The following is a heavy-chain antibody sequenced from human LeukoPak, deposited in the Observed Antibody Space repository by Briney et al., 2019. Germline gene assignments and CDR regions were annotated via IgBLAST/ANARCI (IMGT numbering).Heavy chain of an antibody. CDR3: ARMEGYYDILTGYWVGSWFDP. CDR1: GGSVTTGTYH. D-gene: IGHD3-9*01. Sequence: SETLSLTCSVSGGSVTTGTYHWAWIRQPPGKGLEWIGEINHSGSTNYNPSLKSRVTISVDTSKNQFSLKLSSVTAADTAVYYCARMEGYYDILTGYWVGSWFDPWGQGTLVTVSS. J-gene: IGHJ5*02. V-gene: IGHV4-39*07. CDR2: INHSGST.